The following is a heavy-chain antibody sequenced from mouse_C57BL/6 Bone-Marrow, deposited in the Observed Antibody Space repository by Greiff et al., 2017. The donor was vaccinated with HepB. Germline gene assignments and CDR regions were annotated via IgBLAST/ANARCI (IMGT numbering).Heavy chain of an antibody. J-gene: IGHJ3*01. V-gene: IGHV1-19*01. CDR2: INPYNGGT. Sequence: EVQLVESGPVLVKPGASVKMSCKASGYTFTDYYMNWVKQSHGKSLEWIGVINPYNGGTSYNQKFKGKATLTVDKSSSTAYMELNSLTSEDSAVYYCARRGYASRGFAYWGQGTLVTVSA. CDR3: ARRGYASRGFAY. D-gene: IGHD3-1*01. CDR1: GYTFTDYY.